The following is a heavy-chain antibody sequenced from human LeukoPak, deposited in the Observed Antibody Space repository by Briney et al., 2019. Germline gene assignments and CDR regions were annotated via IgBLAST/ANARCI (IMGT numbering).Heavy chain of an antibody. CDR2: ISYDGSNK. CDR3: EKDGRSYSSGWPPFDY. V-gene: IGHV3-30*18. D-gene: IGHD6-19*01. Sequence: GGSLRLSSAPSEFTFSRHGMHWVRQAPGKGLEWVAVISYDGSNKYYADYVKGRFTISRDNSKNTLYLQMNSLRAEDTAVYHCEKDGRSYSSGWPPFDYWGQGALVTVCS. CDR1: EFTFSRHG. J-gene: IGHJ4*02.